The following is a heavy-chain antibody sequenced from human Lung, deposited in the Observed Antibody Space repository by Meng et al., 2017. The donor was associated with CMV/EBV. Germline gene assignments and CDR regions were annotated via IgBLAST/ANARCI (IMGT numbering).Heavy chain of an antibody. CDR2: INPYSGAT. CDR1: GYSFTGYY. J-gene: IGHJ5*02. V-gene: IGHV1-2*02. Sequence: SXXVSXXSSGYSFTGYYLHWVRQAPGQGLEWMGWINPYSGATKYAEKFQGRVTMTRNTSISTAYMELNTLRSDDTAVYYCASSTSGVVIGILRRYNWFDPXGQGXLVTVSS. D-gene: IGHD2-21*01. CDR3: ASSTSGVVIGILRRYNWFDP.